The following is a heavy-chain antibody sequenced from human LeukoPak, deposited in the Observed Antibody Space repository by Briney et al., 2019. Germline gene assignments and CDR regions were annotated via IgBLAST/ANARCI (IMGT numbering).Heavy chain of an antibody. CDR3: AREGHSSGHCGTFDI. CDR2: INWNGGRT. CDR1: GFTFGNYG. J-gene: IGHJ3*02. D-gene: IGHD3-22*01. Sequence: GGFLRLSCGASGFTFGNYGMSWVRQAPGKGLEWVSGINWNGGRTGYADSVKGRFTISRDNSKNTLYLQMVSLRAEDMAVYYCAREGHSSGHCGTFDIWGQGTMVTVSS. V-gene: IGHV3-20*04.